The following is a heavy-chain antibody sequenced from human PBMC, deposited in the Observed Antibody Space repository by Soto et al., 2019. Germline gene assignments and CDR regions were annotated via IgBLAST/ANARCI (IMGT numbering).Heavy chain of an antibody. D-gene: IGHD3-3*01. Sequence: PSETLSLTCAAYGVSFTGYYWSWGCQRPRRRREWIGEINHSGSTNYNPSLKSRVTISVDTSKNQFSLKLSSVTAADTAVYYCARGRVLEWLPGVGYYYYGMDVWGQGTTVTVS. CDR1: GVSFTGYY. CDR2: INHSGST. V-gene: IGHV4-34*01. J-gene: IGHJ6*02. CDR3: ARGRVLEWLPGVGYYYYGMDV.